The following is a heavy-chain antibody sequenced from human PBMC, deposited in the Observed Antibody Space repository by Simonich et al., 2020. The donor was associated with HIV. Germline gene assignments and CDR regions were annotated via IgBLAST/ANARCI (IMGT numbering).Heavy chain of an antibody. Sequence: EVQLVESGGGLVQPGRSLRLSCAASGFTFDYYAMNWVRQAPGKGREWVSGIRLNSGSIGYADSVKGRFTISRDNAKNSLYLQMNSLRAEDTALYYCAKDKGAYYGSGSPVYWGQGTLVTVSS. V-gene: IGHV3-9*01. CDR2: IRLNSGSI. CDR1: GFTFDYYA. D-gene: IGHD3-10*01. CDR3: AKDKGAYYGSGSPVY. J-gene: IGHJ4*02.